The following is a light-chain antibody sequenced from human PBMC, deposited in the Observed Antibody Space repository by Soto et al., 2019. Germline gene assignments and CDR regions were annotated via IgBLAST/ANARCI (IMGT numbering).Light chain of an antibody. V-gene: IGKV1-5*03. J-gene: IGKJ4*01. Sequence: ETSKSPSTLSASVGDSVTITCRASQSISPWLAWYQQKPGKAPTLLIYKASSLEGGVSSRFSGSGSGTDFNITISSLQPDDFAPYYCQQYNTFPLAFGGGTQVAIK. CDR2: KAS. CDR1: QSISPW. CDR3: QQYNTFPLA.